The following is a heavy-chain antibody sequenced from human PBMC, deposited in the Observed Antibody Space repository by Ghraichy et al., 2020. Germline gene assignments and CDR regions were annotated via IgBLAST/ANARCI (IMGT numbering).Heavy chain of an antibody. V-gene: IGHV3-11*01. CDR3: SAYHMDNWYYAGMDL. Sequence: GGSLRLSCAASGFTFSDYYMRWIRQAPGKGLEWISYISTSGSTTYYSDSVKGRFTISRDNAKNSLFLQMDSLRAEDTAVYYCSAYHMDNWYYAGMDLWGQGTTVSVSS. CDR2: ISTSGSTT. J-gene: IGHJ6*02. CDR1: GFTFSDYY. D-gene: IGHD1-1*01.